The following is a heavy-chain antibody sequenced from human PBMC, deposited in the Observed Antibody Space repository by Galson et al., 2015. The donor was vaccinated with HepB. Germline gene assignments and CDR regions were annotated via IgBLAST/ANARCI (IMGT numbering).Heavy chain of an antibody. J-gene: IGHJ4*02. V-gene: IGHV3-23*01. Sequence: SLRLSCAASGFTFSSYAMSWVRQAPGKGLEWVSAISGSGGSTYYADSVKGRFTISRDNSKNTLYLQMNSLRAEDTAVYYCAKDDTMVQGVIPFYWGQGTLVTVSS. CDR2: ISGSGGST. CDR1: GFTFSSYA. D-gene: IGHD3-10*01. CDR3: AKDDTMVQGVIPFY.